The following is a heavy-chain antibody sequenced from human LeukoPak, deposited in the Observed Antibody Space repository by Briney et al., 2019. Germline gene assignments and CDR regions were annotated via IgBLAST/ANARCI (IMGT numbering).Heavy chain of an antibody. CDR1: GGSFSGYY. V-gene: IGHV4-34*01. CDR3: ARNAPSWWYFDL. Sequence: PSETLSLTCAVYGGSFSGYYWSWIRQPPGKGLEWIGEINHSGSTNYNPSLKSRVTISVDTSKNQFSLKLSSVTAADTAVYYCARNAPSWWYFDLWGRGTLVTVSS. J-gene: IGHJ2*01. D-gene: IGHD2-2*01. CDR2: INHSGST.